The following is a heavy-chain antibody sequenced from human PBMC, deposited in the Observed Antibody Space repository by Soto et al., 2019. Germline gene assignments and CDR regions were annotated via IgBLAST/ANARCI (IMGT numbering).Heavy chain of an antibody. CDR2: IKGDGSSL. J-gene: IGHJ6*02. CDR3: ARGLKNYYGVDV. CDR1: GFTFTTYW. Sequence: EVKVVESGGGLVQPGGSLRLSCAASGFTFTTYWMHWVRQVPGKGLVWVSRIKGDGSSLSYAESLRGRFTISRDNVENTVYLKMGSLRADDTAVYYCARGLKNYYGVDVWCQGPTVTVSS. V-gene: IGHV3-74*01.